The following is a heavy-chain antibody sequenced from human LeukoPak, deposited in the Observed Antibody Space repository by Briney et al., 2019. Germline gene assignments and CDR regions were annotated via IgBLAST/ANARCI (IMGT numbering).Heavy chain of an antibody. D-gene: IGHD1-14*01. CDR1: GYSISSGYH. J-gene: IGHJ4*02. V-gene: IGHV4-38-2*02. CDR2: VHHSGAT. CDR3: ARINFNPDY. Sequence: SETLSLTCSVSGYSISSGYHWAWVRQPPGKGLEWIGGVHHSGATYYNPSLNSRLTISADTSNNQSSLKMDSVTAADTAVYYCARINFNPDYWGQGTLVSVSS.